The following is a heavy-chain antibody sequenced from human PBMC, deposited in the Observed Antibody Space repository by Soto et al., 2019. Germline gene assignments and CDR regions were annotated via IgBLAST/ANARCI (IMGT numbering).Heavy chain of an antibody. CDR2: ISYDGSNK. J-gene: IGHJ4*02. D-gene: IGHD2-8*01. CDR1: GFTFSSYA. Sequence: GGSLRLSCAASGFTFSSYAMHWVRQAPGKGLEWVAVISYDGSNKYYADSVKGRFTISRDNSKNTLYLQMNSLRAEDTAVYYCARDQASRRWPDDIVLMVYAKGEFDYWGQGTLVTVSS. V-gene: IGHV3-30-3*01. CDR3: ARDQASRRWPDDIVLMVYAKGEFDY.